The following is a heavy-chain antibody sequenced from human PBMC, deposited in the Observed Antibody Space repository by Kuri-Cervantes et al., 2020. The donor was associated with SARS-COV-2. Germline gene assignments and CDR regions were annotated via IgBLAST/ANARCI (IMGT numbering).Heavy chain of an antibody. V-gene: IGHV4-34*01. CDR2: INHSGSA. J-gene: IGHJ6*03. Sequence: ESLKISCAVYGGSFSGFYWSWIRQAPGKGLEWIGEINHSGSANYSPSLKSRVTISVDTSKNQFSLRLSSVTAADSAVYYCARSGYYSRGVTYYYMDVWDKGTTVTVSS. CDR1: GGSFSGFY. CDR3: ARSGYYSRGVTYYYMDV. D-gene: IGHD3-22*01.